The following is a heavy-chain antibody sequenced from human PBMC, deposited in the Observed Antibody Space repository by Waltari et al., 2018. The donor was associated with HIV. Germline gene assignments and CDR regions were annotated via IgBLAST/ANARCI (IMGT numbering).Heavy chain of an antibody. CDR2: IRSKAYGGTT. D-gene: IGHD3-3*01. V-gene: IGHV3-49*03. J-gene: IGHJ4*02. Sequence: EVQLVESGGGLVQPGRSLRLSCPASAFPFGYYAMSWFRQAPGKGLEWVGFIRSKAYGGTTEYAASVKGRFTISRDDSKSIAYLQMNSLKTEDTAVYYCTRDPILDFDYWGQGTLVTVSS. CDR1: AFPFGYYA. CDR3: TRDPILDFDY.